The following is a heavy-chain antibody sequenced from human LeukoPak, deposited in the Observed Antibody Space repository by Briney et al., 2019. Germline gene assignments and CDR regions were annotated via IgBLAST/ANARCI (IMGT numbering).Heavy chain of an antibody. V-gene: IGHV1-18*01. Sequence: EASVKVSCKASGYTFTCYGISWVRQAPGQGLEWMGWISGYNGNTNYAQKLQGRVTMTTDTSTSTAYMELRSLKSDDTAVYYCASLKNYYDSSGYLVTDAFDIWGQGTMVSVSS. CDR1: GYTFTCYG. D-gene: IGHD3-22*01. J-gene: IGHJ3*02. CDR3: ASLKNYYDSSGYLVTDAFDI. CDR2: ISGYNGNT.